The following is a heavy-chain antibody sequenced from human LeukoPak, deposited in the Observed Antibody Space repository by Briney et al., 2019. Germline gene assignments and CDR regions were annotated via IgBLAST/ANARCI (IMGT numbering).Heavy chain of an antibody. J-gene: IGHJ6*02. V-gene: IGHV3-30-3*01. Sequence: GGSLRLSCAAPGFTFSSYAMHWVRQAPGKGLEWVAVISNDGSNKYYADSVKGRFTISRDNSKNTLYLQMNSLRAEDTAVYYCARDVYLELRYYYYGMDVWGQGTTVTVSS. CDR2: ISNDGSNK. CDR3: ARDVYLELRYYYYGMDV. D-gene: IGHD1-7*01. CDR1: GFTFSSYA.